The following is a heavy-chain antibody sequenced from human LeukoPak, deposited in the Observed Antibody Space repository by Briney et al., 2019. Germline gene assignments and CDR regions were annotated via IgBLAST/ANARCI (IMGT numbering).Heavy chain of an antibody. CDR2: FDPEDGET. D-gene: IGHD5-12*01. Sequence: ASVKVSCKVFGYTLTEISIHWVRQAPGKGLEWMGGFDPEDGETIYPEKFQARVTLTEDTSRDTAYMELSSLRSEDTAVYYCATTGPVTVATTGWFDPWGQGTLVTVSS. J-gene: IGHJ5*02. CDR3: ATTGPVTVATTGWFDP. CDR1: GYTLTEIS. V-gene: IGHV1-24*01.